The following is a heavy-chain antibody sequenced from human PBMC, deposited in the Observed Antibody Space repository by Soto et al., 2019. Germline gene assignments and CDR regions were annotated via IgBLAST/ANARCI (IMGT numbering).Heavy chain of an antibody. CDR1: GFSLTTSGVG. D-gene: IGHD1-26*01. J-gene: IGHJ4*02. CDR2: IYWDDDK. Sequence: SGPTLVNPTQTLTLTCTLSGFSLTTSGVGVGWIRQPPGEALEWLALIYWDDDKRYTPSLKTRLTITKDTSKNQVVLTLTNMDPVDTATYYCAHRRVGASLFDHWGQGILVTVSS. V-gene: IGHV2-5*02. CDR3: AHRRVGASLFDH.